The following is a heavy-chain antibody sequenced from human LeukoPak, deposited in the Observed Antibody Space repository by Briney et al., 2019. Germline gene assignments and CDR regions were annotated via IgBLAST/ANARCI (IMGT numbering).Heavy chain of an antibody. CDR3: ARDSSTENDAFDI. CDR2: ISYDGSNK. D-gene: IGHD4-17*01. V-gene: IGHV3-30*03. CDR1: GFTLSSYG. Sequence: PGGSLRLSCAASGFTLSSYGMHWVRQAPGKGLEWVAVISYDGSNKYYADSVKGRFTISRDNSKNTLYLQMNSLRAEDTAVYYCARDSSTENDAFDIWGQGTMVTVSS. J-gene: IGHJ3*02.